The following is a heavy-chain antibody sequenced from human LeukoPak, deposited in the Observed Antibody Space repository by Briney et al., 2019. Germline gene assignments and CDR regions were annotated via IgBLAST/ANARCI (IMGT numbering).Heavy chain of an antibody. D-gene: IGHD2/OR15-2a*01. CDR1: GFTFSSYG. Sequence: GGSLRLSCAASGFTFSSYGMHWVRQAPGKGLEWVAVISYDGSNKYYADSVKGRFTISRDNSKNTLYPQMNSLRAEDTAVYYCARGAVLAMLDYWGQGTLVTVSS. CDR2: ISYDGSNK. J-gene: IGHJ4*02. V-gene: IGHV3-30*03. CDR3: ARGAVLAMLDY.